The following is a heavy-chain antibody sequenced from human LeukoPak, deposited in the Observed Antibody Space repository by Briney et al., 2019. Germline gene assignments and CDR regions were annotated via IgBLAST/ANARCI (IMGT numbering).Heavy chain of an antibody. J-gene: IGHJ3*02. Sequence: PGESLKISCKGSGYSFTSYWIGWVRQMPGKGLEWMGIIYPGDSDTRYSPSFQGQVTISADKSISTAYLQWSSLKASDTAMYYCARARGSAAPDAFDIWAKGQWSPSLQ. CDR3: ARARGSAAPDAFDI. CDR1: GYSFTSYW. CDR2: IYPGDSDT. D-gene: IGHD3-10*01. V-gene: IGHV5-51*01.